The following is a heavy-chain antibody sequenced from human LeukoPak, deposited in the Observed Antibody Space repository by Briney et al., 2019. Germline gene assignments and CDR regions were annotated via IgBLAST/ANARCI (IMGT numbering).Heavy chain of an antibody. CDR3: ARDKKPRMATIYDY. V-gene: IGHV3-23*01. J-gene: IGHJ4*02. CDR1: GFTFSSSA. D-gene: IGHD5-24*01. Sequence: PGGSLRHACAASGFTFSSSAMSWVRQAPRKGLEWVSNVSGSGRGENTYYADSVKGRFTISRDNSKNTLYLQMNSLRAEDTAVYYCARDKKPRMATIYDYWGQGTLVTVSS. CDR2: VSGSGRGENT.